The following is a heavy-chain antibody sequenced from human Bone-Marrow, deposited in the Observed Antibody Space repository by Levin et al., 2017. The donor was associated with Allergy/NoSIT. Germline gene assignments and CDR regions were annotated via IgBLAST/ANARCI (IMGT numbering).Heavy chain of an antibody. CDR1: GISFSASG. Sequence: LSLTCVASGISFSASGMHWVRQAPGKGLEWVAMIWYDGSNKYYTDSVKGRFTISRDNSKNTLYLQMNNLRAEDTAVYFCARDRGVRDCDYWGQGTLVTVSS. V-gene: IGHV3-33*01. D-gene: IGHD1-26*01. CDR2: IWYDGSNK. J-gene: IGHJ4*02. CDR3: ARDRGVRDCDY.